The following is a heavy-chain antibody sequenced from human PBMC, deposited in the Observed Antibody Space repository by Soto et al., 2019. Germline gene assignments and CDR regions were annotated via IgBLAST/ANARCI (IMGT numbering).Heavy chain of an antibody. CDR2: INHSGST. Sequence: LSLTCAVYGGSFSGYYWSWIRQPPGKGLEWIGEINHSGSTNYNPSLKSRVTISVDTSKNQFSLKLSSVTAADTAVYYCARGRGRYCSSTSCYALWTYYYYGMDVWGQGTTVTVSS. J-gene: IGHJ6*02. D-gene: IGHD2-2*01. CDR3: ARGRGRYCSSTSCYALWTYYYYGMDV. V-gene: IGHV4-34*01. CDR1: GGSFSGYY.